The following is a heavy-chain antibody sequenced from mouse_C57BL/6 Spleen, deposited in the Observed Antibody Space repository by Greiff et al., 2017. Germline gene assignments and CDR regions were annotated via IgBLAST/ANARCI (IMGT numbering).Heavy chain of an antibody. V-gene: IGHV6-6*01. CDR1: GFTFSDSW. CDR2: IRNKANNHAT. CDR3: TRYDYDY. J-gene: IGHJ2*01. D-gene: IGHD2-4*01. Sequence: DVQLVESGGGLVQPGGSMTLSCAASGFTFSDSWMDWVRQSPEQGLEWVAEIRNKANNHATYYAESVKGRFTISRDDSTSSVYLQMNSSRAEDPGIYYCTRYDYDYWGQGTTLTVSS.